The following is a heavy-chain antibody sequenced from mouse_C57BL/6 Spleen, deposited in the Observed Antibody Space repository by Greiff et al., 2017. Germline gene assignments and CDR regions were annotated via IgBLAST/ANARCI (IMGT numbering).Heavy chain of an antibody. J-gene: IGHJ2*01. CDR1: GYTFTSYG. CDR2: IYPRSGNT. V-gene: IGHV1-81*01. D-gene: IGHD1-1*01. Sequence: VQLQESGAELARPGASVKLSCKASGYTFTSYGISWVKQRTGQGLEWIGEIYPRSGNTYYNEKFKGKATLTADKSSSTAYMELRSLTSEDSAVYFCARSYGSSHYFDYWGQGTTLTVSS. CDR3: ARSYGSSHYFDY.